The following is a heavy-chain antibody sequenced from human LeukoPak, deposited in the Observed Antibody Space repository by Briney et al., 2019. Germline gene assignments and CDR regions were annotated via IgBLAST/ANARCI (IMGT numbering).Heavy chain of an antibody. Sequence: SQTLSLTCTVSGGSISSGSYYWSWIRQPAGKGLEWIGRIYTSGSTNYNPSLKSRVTISVDTSKNQFSLKLSSVTAADTAVYYCARGTGYYDSSGYFDYWGQGTLVTVSS. CDR2: IYTSGST. D-gene: IGHD3-22*01. J-gene: IGHJ4*02. V-gene: IGHV4-61*02. CDR1: GGSISSGSYY. CDR3: ARGTGYYDSSGYFDY.